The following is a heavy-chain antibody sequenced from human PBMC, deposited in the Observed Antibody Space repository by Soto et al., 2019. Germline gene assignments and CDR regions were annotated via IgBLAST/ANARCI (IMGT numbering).Heavy chain of an antibody. V-gene: IGHV3-33*01. Sequence: QVQLVESGGGVVLPGRSLRLSCAASGFTYSSYGMHWVRQAPGKGLEWVAVIWYDGSNKYYADSVKGRFTLSRDNSKNTLDMQMNSLRAEDTAVYYCARAEYSSSPIDYWGQGTLVTVSS. CDR1: GFTYSSYG. CDR2: IWYDGSNK. CDR3: ARAEYSSSPIDY. J-gene: IGHJ4*02. D-gene: IGHD6-13*01.